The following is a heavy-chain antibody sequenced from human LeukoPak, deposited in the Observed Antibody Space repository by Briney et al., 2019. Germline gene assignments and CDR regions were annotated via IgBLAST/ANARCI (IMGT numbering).Heavy chain of an antibody. CDR1: GFTFSDYY. Sequence: GGSLRLSCAASGFTFSDYYMSWIRQAPGKGLEWVGRTRNKANSYTTEYAASVKGRFTISREDSKNSLYLQMNSLKTEDTAMYYCARLRRSSDDYWGQGTLVIVSS. J-gene: IGHJ4*02. D-gene: IGHD4-23*01. CDR3: ARLRRSSDDY. CDR2: TRNKANSYTT. V-gene: IGHV3-72*01.